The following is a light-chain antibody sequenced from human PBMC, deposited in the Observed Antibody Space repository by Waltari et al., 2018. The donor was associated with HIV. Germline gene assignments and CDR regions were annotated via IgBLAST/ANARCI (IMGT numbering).Light chain of an antibody. CDR2: KAS. CDR1: QSITAW. V-gene: IGKV1-5*03. J-gene: IGKJ2*01. Sequence: DIQMTQSPSTLSASVGDRVTITCRASQSITAWLAWYQQKPGKAPKLLIYKASSLQSGVPSRFSGSGSGTEFTLTISSLQPDDCATYDCQQYNSYSHTFGQGTKLEIK. CDR3: QQYNSYSHT.